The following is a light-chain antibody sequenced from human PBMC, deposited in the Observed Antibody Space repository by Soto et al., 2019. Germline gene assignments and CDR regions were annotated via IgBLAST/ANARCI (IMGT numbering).Light chain of an antibody. Sequence: EIVLTQSPATLSLSPGERATLSCRASQSVNNFLAWYQQTPGQAPRLLIYDASNRATGIPARFSGSGFGTDFTLTISSLEPEDFAVYYCQQRSAWPLTFGGGTKVDIK. V-gene: IGKV3-11*01. CDR1: QSVNNF. CDR3: QQRSAWPLT. J-gene: IGKJ4*01. CDR2: DAS.